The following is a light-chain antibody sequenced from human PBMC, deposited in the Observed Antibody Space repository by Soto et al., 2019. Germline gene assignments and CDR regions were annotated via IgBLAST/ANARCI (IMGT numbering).Light chain of an antibody. CDR2: GAS. Sequence: EIVLTQSPGTLSLSPGERATLSCRASQSVSNNYLAWYQQKPGQAPRLLIYGASNRATGIPDRFSGSGSGTVFTLTISSLRPEDFATYYCQQSYRSPYTFGQGTKLEI. CDR1: QSVSNNY. V-gene: IGKV3-20*01. CDR3: QQSYRSPYT. J-gene: IGKJ2*01.